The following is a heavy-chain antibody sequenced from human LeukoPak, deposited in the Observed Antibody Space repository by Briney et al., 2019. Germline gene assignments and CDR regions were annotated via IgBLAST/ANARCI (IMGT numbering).Heavy chain of an antibody. J-gene: IGHJ4*02. V-gene: IGHV4-34*01. D-gene: IGHD1-14*01. Sequence: SETLSLTCAVYGGSFSGYYWSWLRQPPGKGLEWIGEINHSGSTNYNPSLKSRVTISVDTSKNQFSLKLSSVTAADTAVYYCAREGPYGISNLVYFDYWGQGTLVTVSS. CDR3: AREGPYGISNLVYFDY. CDR1: GGSFSGYY. CDR2: INHSGST.